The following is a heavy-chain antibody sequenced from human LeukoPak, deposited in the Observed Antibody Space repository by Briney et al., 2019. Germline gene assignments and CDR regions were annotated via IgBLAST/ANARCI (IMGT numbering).Heavy chain of an antibody. D-gene: IGHD5-12*01. CDR1: GGSISSGSYY. CDR3: ARVERGYSGYDEDYFYYYFTDV. J-gene: IGHJ6*03. V-gene: IGHV4-61*02. CDR2: IYTSGST. Sequence: SQTLSLTCTVSGGSISSGSYYWSWIRQPAGKGLEWIGRIYTSGSTNYNPSLKSRVTISVDTSKNQFSLKLSSVTAADTAVFYCARVERGYSGYDEDYFYYYFTDVWGKGTTVTVSS.